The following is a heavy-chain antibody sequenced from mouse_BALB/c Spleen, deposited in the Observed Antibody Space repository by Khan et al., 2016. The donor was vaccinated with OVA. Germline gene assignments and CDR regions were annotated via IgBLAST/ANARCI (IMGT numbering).Heavy chain of an antibody. CDR1: GFNIKDTY. J-gene: IGHJ3*01. Sequence: VQLKQSGAELVKPGASVMLSCTASGFNIKDTYMHWVKQRPEQGLEWIGRIDPASGNIKYDPKFQGKATITADTSSNTAYLQLSSLTSEDTAVYYCVSPNWFAYWGQGTLVTVSA. CDR3: VSPNWFAY. V-gene: IGHV14-3*02. CDR2: IDPASGNI.